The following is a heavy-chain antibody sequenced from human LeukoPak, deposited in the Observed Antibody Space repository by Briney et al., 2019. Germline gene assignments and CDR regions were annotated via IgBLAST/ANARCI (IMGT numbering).Heavy chain of an antibody. J-gene: IGHJ5*02. V-gene: IGHV4-4*07. D-gene: IGHD3-9*01. Sequence: PSETLSLTCTVSGGSISSYYWSWIRQPAGKGLEWIGRIYFSGSTNYNPSLKSRVTMSVDTSKNQFSLKLSSVTATDTAVYYCAREINYDILTGYYNEYWFDPWGQGTLVTVSS. CDR3: AREINYDILTGYYNEYWFDP. CDR2: IYFSGST. CDR1: GGSISSYY.